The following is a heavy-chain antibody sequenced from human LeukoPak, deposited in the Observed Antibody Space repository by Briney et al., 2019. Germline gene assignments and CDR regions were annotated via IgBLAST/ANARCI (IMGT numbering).Heavy chain of an antibody. J-gene: IGHJ6*03. Sequence: PGGFLRLSCAASGFTVSSYPMHWVRQAPGKGLEWVAIISYDGSNKYYADSVKGRFTISRDNSKNTLYLQMNSPRAEDTAVYYCARDSPSRDSSDYMDVWGKGTTVTVSS. V-gene: IGHV3-30*01. CDR3: ARDSPSRDSSDYMDV. CDR1: GFTVSSYP. CDR2: ISYDGSNK. D-gene: IGHD6-6*01.